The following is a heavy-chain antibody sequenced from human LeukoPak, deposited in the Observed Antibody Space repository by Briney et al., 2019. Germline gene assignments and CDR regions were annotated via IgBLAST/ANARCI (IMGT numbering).Heavy chain of an antibody. Sequence: GASVKVSCKTSGYTFTYYVISWVRQAPGQGLEWMGWINAYNGNTNDAQKFQGRVTMTTDTSTSTAYMELRSLRSDDTAVYYCAREEKPYDYWGQGTLVSASS. CDR2: INAYNGNT. J-gene: IGHJ4*02. CDR3: AREEKPYDY. V-gene: IGHV1-18*01. CDR1: GYTFTYYV.